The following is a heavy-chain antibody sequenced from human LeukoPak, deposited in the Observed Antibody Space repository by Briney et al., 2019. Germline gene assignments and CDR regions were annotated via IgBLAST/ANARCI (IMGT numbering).Heavy chain of an antibody. CDR1: GGSISSGGYY. CDR2: INHSGST. J-gene: IGHJ6*02. Sequence: SETLSLTCTVSGGSISSGGYYWSWIRQPPGKGLEWIGEINHSGSTNYNPSLKSRVTISVDTSKNQFSLKLSSVTAADTAVYYCARGVGYCSSTSCYNVYGMDVWGQGTTVTVSS. CDR3: ARGVGYCSSTSCYNVYGMDV. V-gene: IGHV4-39*07. D-gene: IGHD2-2*03.